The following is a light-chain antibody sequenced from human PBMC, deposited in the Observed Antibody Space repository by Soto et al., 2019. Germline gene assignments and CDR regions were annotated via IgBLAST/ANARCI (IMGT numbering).Light chain of an antibody. CDR3: QQYRMSPNT. Sequence: EIFVTGSPATRSLSAGQRANLXXXASQSLRGSLAWYQQKPGQAPRLLIYGASNRPTGISDRFSGSGSGTDFSLTIRGLKPENFAVYYCQQYRMSPNTFGQGTRLENK. V-gene: IGKV3-20*01. CDR1: QSLRGS. CDR2: GAS. J-gene: IGKJ5*01.